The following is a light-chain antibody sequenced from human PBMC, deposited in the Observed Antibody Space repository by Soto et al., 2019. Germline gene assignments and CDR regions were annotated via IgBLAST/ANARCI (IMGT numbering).Light chain of an antibody. CDR2: DAS. CDR3: QQRSNWPPLT. V-gene: IGKV3-11*01. CDR1: QSVSSY. J-gene: IGKJ4*01. Sequence: EIVLTQSPATLSLPPGERATLSCRASQSVSSYLAWYQQKPGQAPRLLIYDASISATGIPATFSGSGSGTDFTLTISGLVPEDFAVYYCQQRSNWPPLTFGGGTKVEIK.